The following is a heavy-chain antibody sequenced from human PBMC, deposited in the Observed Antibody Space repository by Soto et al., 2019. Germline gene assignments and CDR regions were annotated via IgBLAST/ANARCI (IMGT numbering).Heavy chain of an antibody. CDR1: GGSFSGYY. CDR3: ARGPRYEQWLYYYYYYMDV. V-gene: IGHV4-34*01. Sequence: SETLSLTCAVYGGSFSGYYWSWIRQPPGKGLEWIGEINHSGSTNYNPSLKSRVTISVDTSKNQFSLKLSSVTAADTAVYYCARGPRYEQWLYYYYYYMDVWGKGTTVTVSS. J-gene: IGHJ6*03. CDR2: INHSGST. D-gene: IGHD6-19*01.